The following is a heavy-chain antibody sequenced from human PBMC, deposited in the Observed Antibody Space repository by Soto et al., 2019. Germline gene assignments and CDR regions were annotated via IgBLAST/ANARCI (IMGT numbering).Heavy chain of an antibody. J-gene: IGHJ6*02. CDR1: GFTFSSYA. D-gene: IGHD6-13*01. CDR3: ARERSSSWTYYGMDV. CDR2: ISYAGSNK. Sequence: QVQLVESGGGVVQPGRSLRLSCAASGFTFSSYAMHWVRQATGKGLEWVAVISYAGSNKYYADSVKGRFTISRDNSKNTLYLQMNSLRAEDTAVYYCARERSSSWTYYGMDVWGQGTTVTVSS. V-gene: IGHV3-30-3*01.